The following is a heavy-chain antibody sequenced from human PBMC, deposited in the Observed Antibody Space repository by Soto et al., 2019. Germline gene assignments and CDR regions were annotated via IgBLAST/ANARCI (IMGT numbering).Heavy chain of an antibody. J-gene: IGHJ3*01. V-gene: IGHV3-30-3*01. D-gene: IGHD2-21*02. CDR3: ARYIVVVTATYAFDV. Sequence: QLQLVESGGGVVKPGRSLRLSCAASGFTFSSYAMHWVRQAPGKGLEWVAVISYDGSNEYYADSVKGRFTISRDNSKNTLYLQMNSLRAEDTAVYYCARYIVVVTATYAFDVWGQGTMVTVSS. CDR2: ISYDGSNE. CDR1: GFTFSSYA.